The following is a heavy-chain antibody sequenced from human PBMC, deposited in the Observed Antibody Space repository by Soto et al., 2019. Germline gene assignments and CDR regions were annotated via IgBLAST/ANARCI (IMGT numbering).Heavy chain of an antibody. CDR3: ARGMGSAFDI. J-gene: IGHJ3*02. Sequence: ASVKVSCKASGYTFTTYSMHWVRQAPGQSLEWMGWINADNGDTIYSQKFQGRVTITRDTSATTVYMELSSLRSEDTAVYYRARGMGSAFDIWGQGTMVTVSS. V-gene: IGHV1-3*01. CDR2: INADNGDT. CDR1: GYTFTTYS.